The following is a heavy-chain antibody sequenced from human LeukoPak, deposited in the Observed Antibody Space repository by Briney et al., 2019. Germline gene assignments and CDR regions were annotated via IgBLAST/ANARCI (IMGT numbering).Heavy chain of an antibody. Sequence: GGSLRLSCAASGFTFSSYSMNWVRQAPGKGLEWVSYISSSSSAIYYAGSVKGRFTISRDNAKNSLYLQMNSLRAEDTAVYYCARERSGRGYTYGFDYWGQGTLVTVSS. CDR2: ISSSSSAI. D-gene: IGHD5-18*01. V-gene: IGHV3-48*04. J-gene: IGHJ4*02. CDR1: GFTFSSYS. CDR3: ARERSGRGYTYGFDY.